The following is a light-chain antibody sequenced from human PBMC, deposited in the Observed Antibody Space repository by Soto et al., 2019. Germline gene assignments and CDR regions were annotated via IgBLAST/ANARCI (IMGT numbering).Light chain of an antibody. V-gene: IGLV2-14*03. CDR3: SSYTSSSTPV. CDR2: DVS. Sequence: QSALTQPASVSGSPGQSITISCTGTSRDVGTYNYVSWYQQHPGKAPKLMINDVSDRPSGISNRFSGSKAGNTASLTISGLQAEDEADYYCSSYTSSSTPVFGTGTKVTVL. J-gene: IGLJ1*01. CDR1: SRDVGTYNY.